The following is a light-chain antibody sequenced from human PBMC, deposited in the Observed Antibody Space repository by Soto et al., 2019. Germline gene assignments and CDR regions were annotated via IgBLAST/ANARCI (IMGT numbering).Light chain of an antibody. CDR3: AAWDDSLNGRV. CDR2: GHN. CDR1: SSSIGSNT. V-gene: IGLV1-44*01. J-gene: IGLJ2*01. Sequence: QPVLTQPPSASGTPGQRVTISCSGSSSSIGSNTVNWYQQPPGTAPKLLIYGHNQRPSGVPDRFSGSRSGTSASLAISGLQSEDEADYYCAAWDDSLNGRVFGGGTKLTVL.